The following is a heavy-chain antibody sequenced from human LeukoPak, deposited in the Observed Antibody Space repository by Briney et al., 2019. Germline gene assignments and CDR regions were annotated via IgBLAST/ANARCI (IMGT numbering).Heavy chain of an antibody. CDR2: IYYSGST. V-gene: IGHV4-59*01. J-gene: IGHJ4*02. Sequence: SETLSLTCTDSGGSISSYYWSWIRQPPGKGLEWIGYIYYSGSTNYNPSLKSRVTISVDTSKNQFSLKLSSVTAADTAVYYCARSLYNYYDSSGYSYWGQGTLVTVSS. CDR3: ARSLYNYYDSSGYSY. D-gene: IGHD3-22*01. CDR1: GGSISSYY.